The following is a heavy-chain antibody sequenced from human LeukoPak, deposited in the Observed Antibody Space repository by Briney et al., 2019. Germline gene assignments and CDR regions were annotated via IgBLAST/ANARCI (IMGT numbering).Heavy chain of an antibody. CDR2: ITDGGITT. J-gene: IGHJ5*02. CDR3: AKVVWPAYYWFDP. D-gene: IGHD3/OR15-3a*01. Sequence: GGSLRLSCAASGVTFTTYAWVRQTPGKGLEWVAGITDGGITTKYADSVQGRFTVSRDNSRDMFFLDMNSLRAGDTAVYYCAKVVWPAYYWFDPWGQGTLVTVSS. CDR1: GVTFTTYA. V-gene: IGHV3-23*03.